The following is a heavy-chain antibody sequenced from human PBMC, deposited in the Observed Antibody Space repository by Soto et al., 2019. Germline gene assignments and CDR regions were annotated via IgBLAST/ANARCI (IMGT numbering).Heavy chain of an antibody. CDR2: IYYSGST. Sequence: SETLSLTCAVSGGSISSSNHYWDWIRQPPGKGPEWIGRIYYSGSTYYNPSLKSRVTISVDTSKNQFPLKLSSVTAADTAVFYCARHYSSGSSNWFDPWGQGTLVTVSS. CDR3: ARHYSSGSSNWFDP. D-gene: IGHD6-19*01. V-gene: IGHV4-39*01. J-gene: IGHJ5*02. CDR1: GGSISSSNHY.